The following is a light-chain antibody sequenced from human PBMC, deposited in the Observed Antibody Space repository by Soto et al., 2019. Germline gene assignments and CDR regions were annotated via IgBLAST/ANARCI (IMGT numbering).Light chain of an antibody. V-gene: IGKV3-11*01. CDR1: QSVKTF. J-gene: IGKJ5*01. CDR3: QQYNNWPPIT. Sequence: EIVLTQSPATLSLSPGERATLSCRASQSVKTFLLWYQHRPGQDPRVLIYDASHRATGIPARFRGGGSGTDFTLTISSLQSEDFAVYYCQQYNNWPPITFGQGTRLEIK. CDR2: DAS.